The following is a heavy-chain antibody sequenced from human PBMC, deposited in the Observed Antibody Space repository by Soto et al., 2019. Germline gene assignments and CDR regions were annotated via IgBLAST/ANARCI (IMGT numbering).Heavy chain of an antibody. V-gene: IGHV1-2*02. J-gene: IGHJ6*02. CDR2: INPKFGDT. CDR1: GYTFTAYY. Sequence: QVQLVQSGAEVKEPGDSVRVSCEASGYTFTAYYIHWVRQAPGQGLEWMGWINPKFGDTTYAQDLQGRVSMTRDMAISTVYMELSRLTSDDTAIYSCARNMDYYYGRGSGNGHGVWGQGTTVTVFS. CDR3: ARNMDYYYGRGSGNGHGV. D-gene: IGHD3-10*02.